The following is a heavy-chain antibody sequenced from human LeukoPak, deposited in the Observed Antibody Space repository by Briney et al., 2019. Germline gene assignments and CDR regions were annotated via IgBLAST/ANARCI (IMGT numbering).Heavy chain of an antibody. CDR1: GYSISSNYY. J-gene: IGHJ6*03. Sequence: SETLSLTCTVSGYSISSNYYWGWIRQSPAKGLEWIGSIYHSGSTYYNPSLKNRITISVDTSTNQFSLKLISVTASDTAMYYCARPLYDYVWGSYRQIYYYYYMDVWGKGTTVTISS. D-gene: IGHD3-16*02. CDR3: ARPLYDYVWGSYRQIYYYYYMDV. V-gene: IGHV4-38-2*02. CDR2: IYHSGST.